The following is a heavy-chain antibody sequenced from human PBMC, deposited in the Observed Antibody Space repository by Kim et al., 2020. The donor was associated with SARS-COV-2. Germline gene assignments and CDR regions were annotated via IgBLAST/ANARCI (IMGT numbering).Heavy chain of an antibody. J-gene: IGHJ3*02. Sequence: SETLSLTCTVSGGSISSYYWSWIRQPPGKGLEWIGYIYYSGSTNYNPSLKSRVTISVDTSKNQFSMKLSSVTAADTAVYYCARQLWASSGAFDIWGQGTMVTVSS. CDR3: ARQLWASSGAFDI. CDR1: GGSISSYY. D-gene: IGHD5-18*01. CDR2: IYYSGST. V-gene: IGHV4-59*01.